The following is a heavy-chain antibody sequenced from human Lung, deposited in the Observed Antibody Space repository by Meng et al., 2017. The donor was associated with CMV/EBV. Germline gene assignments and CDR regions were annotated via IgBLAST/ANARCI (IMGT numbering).Heavy chain of an antibody. CDR1: GGSFSGYY. D-gene: IGHD3-3*01. CDR2: INHSGST. J-gene: IGHJ6*01. CDR3: ARGRGFWSGSRYYYYGMDV. Sequence: XXXLTXAVYGGSFSGYYWSWICQPPGKGLEWIGEINHSGSTNYNPSLKSRVTISVDTSKNQFSLKLSSVTAADTAVYYCARGRGFWSGSRYYYYGMDVWGQRTTVTVSS. V-gene: IGHV4-34*01.